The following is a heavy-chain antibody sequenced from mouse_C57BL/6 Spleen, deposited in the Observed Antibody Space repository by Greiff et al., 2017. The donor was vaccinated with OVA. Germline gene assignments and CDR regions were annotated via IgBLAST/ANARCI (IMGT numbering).Heavy chain of an antibody. CDR3: ARSTIYCGSSHWYFDV. J-gene: IGHJ1*03. D-gene: IGHD1-1*01. CDR1: GYTFTSYG. V-gene: IGHV1-58*01. Sequence: EVQLQQSGAELVRPGSSVKMSCKTSGYTFTSYGINWVKQRPGQGLEWIGYIYIGNGYTEYNEKFKGKATLTSDTSSSTAYMQLSSLTSEDSAIYFCARSTIYCGSSHWYFDVWGTGTTVTVSS. CDR2: IYIGNGYT.